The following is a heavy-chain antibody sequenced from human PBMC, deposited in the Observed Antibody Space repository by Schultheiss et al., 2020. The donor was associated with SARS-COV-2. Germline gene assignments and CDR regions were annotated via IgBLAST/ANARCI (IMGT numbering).Heavy chain of an antibody. V-gene: IGHV4-39*01. CDR3: ASHGPGFDY. Sequence: SETLSLTCTVSGGSISSSSYYWGWIRQPPGKGLEWIGSIYYSGSTYYNPSLKSRVTISVDTSKNQFSLKLSSVTAADTAVYYCASHGPGFDYWGQGTRVTVSS. CDR1: GGSISSSSYY. J-gene: IGHJ4*02. D-gene: IGHD1-14*01. CDR2: IYYSGST.